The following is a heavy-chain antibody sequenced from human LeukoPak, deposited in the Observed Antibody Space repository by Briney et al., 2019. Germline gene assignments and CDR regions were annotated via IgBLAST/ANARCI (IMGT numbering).Heavy chain of an antibody. CDR1: GGSISSYY. V-gene: IGHV4-59*01. D-gene: IGHD3-22*01. Sequence: SETLSLTCTVSGGSISSYYWSWIRQPPGKGLEWIGYIHYSGSTNYNPSLKSRVTISVDTSKNQFSLKLSSVTAADTAVYYCARQNSSGYYFHFDYWGQGTLVTVSS. J-gene: IGHJ4*02. CDR2: IHYSGST. CDR3: ARQNSSGYYFHFDY.